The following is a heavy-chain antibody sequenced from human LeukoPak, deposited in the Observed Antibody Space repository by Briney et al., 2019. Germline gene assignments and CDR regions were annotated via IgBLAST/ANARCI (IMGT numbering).Heavy chain of an antibody. J-gene: IGHJ4*02. D-gene: IGHD6-19*01. CDR2: ISSDGSST. Sequence: GGSLRLSCAASGFTFSSYWMHWVRQAPGKGLVWVSRISSDGSSTSYADSVKGRFTISRDNAKNTLYLQMNSLRAEDTAVYYYARDDRSVAGHQFDYWGQGTLVTVSS. CDR1: GFTFSSYW. CDR3: ARDDRSVAGHQFDY. V-gene: IGHV3-74*01.